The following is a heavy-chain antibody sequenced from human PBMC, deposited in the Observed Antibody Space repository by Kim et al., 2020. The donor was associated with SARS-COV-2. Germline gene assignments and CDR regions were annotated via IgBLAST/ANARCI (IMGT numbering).Heavy chain of an antibody. V-gene: IGHV3-66*02. D-gene: IGHD3-3*01. CDR3: ARGGFWSGYYTPYYYYGMDV. Sequence: GSLRLSCAASGFTVSSNYMSWVRQAPGKGLEWVSVIYSGGSTYYADSVKGRFTISRDNSKNTLYLQMNSLRAEDTAVYYCARGGFWSGYYTPYYYYGMDVWGQGTTVTVSS. CDR1: GFTVSSNY. J-gene: IGHJ6*02. CDR2: IYSGGST.